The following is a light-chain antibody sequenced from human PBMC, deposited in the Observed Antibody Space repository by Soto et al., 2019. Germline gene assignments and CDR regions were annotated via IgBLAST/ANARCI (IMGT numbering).Light chain of an antibody. CDR1: SSDAGSYNL. Sequence: QSALTQPASVSGSPGQSITISCTGTSSDAGSYNLVSWYQQHPGKAPKLIIYEGSKRPSGVSNRFSGSKSGNTASLTISGLQAEDEADYYCCSYAGSRSFVVFGGGTKLTVL. CDR3: CSYAGSRSFVV. V-gene: IGLV2-23*03. CDR2: EGS. J-gene: IGLJ2*01.